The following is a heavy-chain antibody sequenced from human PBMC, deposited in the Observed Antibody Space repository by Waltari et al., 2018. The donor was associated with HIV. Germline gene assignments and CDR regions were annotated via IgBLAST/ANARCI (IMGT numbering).Heavy chain of an antibody. V-gene: IGHV3-23*04. Sequence: EVQLVESGGGLVQPGGSLRLSCAASGCTFTNHAMNWVRQVSGKGLEWVSAISGSGGSTYYADSVTGRFTISRDNSKNTLYLQMNSLRAEDTALYYCAKDDSTGSSGYYPFHYWGQGTLITVSS. CDR1: GCTFTNHA. J-gene: IGHJ4*02. D-gene: IGHD3-22*01. CDR2: ISGSGGST. CDR3: AKDDSTGSSGYYPFHY.